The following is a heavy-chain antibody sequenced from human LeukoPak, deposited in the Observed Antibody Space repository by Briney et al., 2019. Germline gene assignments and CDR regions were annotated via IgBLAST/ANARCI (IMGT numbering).Heavy chain of an antibody. CDR1: GFTFTSSA. Sequence: SVKVSCKASGFTFTSSAIQWVRQARGRRLEWIGWIVVGSGNTNYAQKFQERVTITRDMSTSTAYMELSSLRSEDTAVYYCAAGIMGYYDSSGYGVKDFDYWGQGTLVTVSS. J-gene: IGHJ4*02. CDR3: AAGIMGYYDSSGYGVKDFDY. V-gene: IGHV1-58*02. D-gene: IGHD3-22*01. CDR2: IVVGSGNT.